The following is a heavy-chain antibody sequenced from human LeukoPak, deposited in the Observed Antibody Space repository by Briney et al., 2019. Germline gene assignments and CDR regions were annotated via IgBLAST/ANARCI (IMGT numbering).Heavy chain of an antibody. J-gene: IGHJ4*02. Sequence: SETLSLTCTVSGGSISSYYWSWIRQPPGKGLEWIGYIYYSGSTNYNPSLKSRVTISVDTSKNQFSLKLSSVTAADTAVYYCARGLRYFGLGLVGWGQGTLVTVSS. D-gene: IGHD3-9*01. CDR1: GGSISSYY. V-gene: IGHV4-59*01. CDR3: ARGLRYFGLGLVG. CDR2: IYYSGST.